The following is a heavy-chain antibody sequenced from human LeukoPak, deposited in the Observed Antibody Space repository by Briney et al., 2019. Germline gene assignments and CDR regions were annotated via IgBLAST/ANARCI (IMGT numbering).Heavy chain of an antibody. J-gene: IGHJ6*03. CDR1: GGSISSYY. CDR3: EGLPGEWLLSNYHNYHTDV. V-gene: IGHV4-59*01. Sequence: PSETLSLTCTVSGGSISSYYWSWIRQPPGKGLEWIGYIYYSGSTSYNPSLKSRVTISVDTSKNQFSLKLSSVTATDTAVYYCEGLPGEWLLSNYHNYHTDVWGKGTTVTVSS. D-gene: IGHD3-3*01. CDR2: IYYSGST.